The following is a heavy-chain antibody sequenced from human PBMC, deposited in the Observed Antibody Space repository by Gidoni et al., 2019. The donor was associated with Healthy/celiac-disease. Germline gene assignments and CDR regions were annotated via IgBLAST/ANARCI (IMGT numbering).Heavy chain of an antibody. D-gene: IGHD3-3*01. CDR1: GGSISSGGYY. Sequence: QVQLQESGPGLVKPSQTLSLTCTVSGGSISSGGYYWSWIRQHPGKGLEWIGYIYYSGSNYHNPSPKSRVTMSVDTSKNQFSLKLVSVTAADTAVDYCAREGYDFGFGIDVWGQGTTVTVSS. J-gene: IGHJ6*02. V-gene: IGHV4-31*03. CDR3: AREGYDFGFGIDV. CDR2: IYYSGSN.